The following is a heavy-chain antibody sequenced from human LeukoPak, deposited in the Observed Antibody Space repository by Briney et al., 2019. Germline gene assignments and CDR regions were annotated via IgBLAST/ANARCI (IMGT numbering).Heavy chain of an antibody. CDR1: GITLSNYG. J-gene: IGHJ4*02. Sequence: GGSMRLSCAASGITLSNYGMSWVRQAPGKGLEWVAGISDTGGSTNYADSVKGRFTISRDNPKNTLYLQMNSLRAEDTAVYFCAKRGVVIRAILVGFHKQAYYFDSWGQGALVTVSS. CDR2: ISDTGGST. CDR3: AKRGVVIRAILVGFHKQAYYFDS. V-gene: IGHV3-23*01. D-gene: IGHD2-21*01.